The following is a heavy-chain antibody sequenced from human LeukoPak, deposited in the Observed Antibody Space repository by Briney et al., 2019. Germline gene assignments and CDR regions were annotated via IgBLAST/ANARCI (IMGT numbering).Heavy chain of an antibody. J-gene: IGHJ4*02. Sequence: GGSLRLSCEVSGITVSTNFMSWVRQAPGEGLEWVSVIHIGGNTYYADSVKGRFTISRDNSKNTLYPQMNSLRAEDTAVYYCVRGHYVGSAYWGQGTLVTVSS. V-gene: IGHV3-53*01. D-gene: IGHD3-10*02. CDR1: GITVSTNF. CDR2: IHIGGNT. CDR3: VRGHYVGSAY.